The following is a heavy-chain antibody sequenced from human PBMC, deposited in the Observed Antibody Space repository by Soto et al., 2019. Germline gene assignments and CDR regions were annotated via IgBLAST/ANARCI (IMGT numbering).Heavy chain of an antibody. CDR3: AKDSPGGSYSV. CDR1: GFTFSSYA. V-gene: IGHV3-23*01. CDR2: ISGSGGRT. Sequence: EVQLLESGGGLVQPGGSLRLSCAASGFTFSSYAMSWVRQAPGKGLEWVSAISGSGGRTYYADSVKGRFTIYRDNTKNTLYLQMNSRRAEDTAVYYCAKDSPGGSYSVWGQGTLVTVSS. D-gene: IGHD1-26*01. J-gene: IGHJ4*02.